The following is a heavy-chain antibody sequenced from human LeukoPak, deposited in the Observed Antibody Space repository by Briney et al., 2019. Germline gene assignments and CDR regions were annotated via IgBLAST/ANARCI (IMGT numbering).Heavy chain of an antibody. D-gene: IGHD2-2*01. Sequence: GGSLRLSCSASGFAFDNYAMHWVRHAPMKGLEWVAGINWSSDEIGYADSVKGRFTISRDNAKNSLYLQMNSLRAEDTAVYYCARPRGCSNICNNFDYWGQGTLVTVSS. CDR2: INWSSDEI. CDR1: GFAFDNYA. CDR3: ARPRGCSNICNNFDY. V-gene: IGHV3-9*01. J-gene: IGHJ4*02.